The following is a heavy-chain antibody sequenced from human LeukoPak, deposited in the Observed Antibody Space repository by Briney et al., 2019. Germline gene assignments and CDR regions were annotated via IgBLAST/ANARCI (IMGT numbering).Heavy chain of an antibody. Sequence: GGSLRLSCAASGFTFSNYYMSWVRQVPGKGLEWVANIKPDGSDKSYVDSVKGRFTISRDNAENSLYLQLNSLRVDDTAVYFCAGDREVGATIHDYWGQGTPVTVSS. CDR2: IKPDGSDK. CDR1: GFTFSNYY. D-gene: IGHD1-26*01. CDR3: AGDREVGATIHDY. V-gene: IGHV3-7*01. J-gene: IGHJ4*02.